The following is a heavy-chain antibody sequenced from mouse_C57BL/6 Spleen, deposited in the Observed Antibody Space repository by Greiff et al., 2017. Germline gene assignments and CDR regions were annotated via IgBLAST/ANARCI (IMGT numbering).Heavy chain of an antibody. V-gene: IGHV1-64*01. CDR1: GYTFTSYW. CDR2: IHPNSGST. J-gene: IGHJ4*01. Sequence: VKLQESGAELVKPGASVKLSCKASGYTFTSYWMHWVKQRPGQGLEWIGMIHPNSGSTNYNEKFKSKATLTVDKSSSTAYMQLSSLTSEDSAVXYCARPIYDGYSPYYAMDYWGQGTSVTVSS. D-gene: IGHD2-3*01. CDR3: ARPIYDGYSPYYAMDY.